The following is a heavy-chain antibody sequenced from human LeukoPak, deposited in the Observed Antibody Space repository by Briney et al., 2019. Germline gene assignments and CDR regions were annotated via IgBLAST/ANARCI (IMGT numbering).Heavy chain of an antibody. D-gene: IGHD2-2*01. CDR1: GGSISSSSYY. CDR2: IYHSGST. Sequence: SETLSLTCTVSGGSISSSSYYWGWIRQPPGKGLEWIGSIYHSGSTYYNPSLKSRVTISVDTSKNQFSLKLSSVTAADTAVYYCARTTEGYCSSTRCYGFDYYYYMDVWGKGTTVTISS. J-gene: IGHJ6*03. CDR3: ARTTEGYCSSTRCYGFDYYYYMDV. V-gene: IGHV4-39*07.